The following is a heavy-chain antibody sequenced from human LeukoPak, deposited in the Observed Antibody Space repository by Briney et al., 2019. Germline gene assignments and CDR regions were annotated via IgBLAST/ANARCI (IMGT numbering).Heavy chain of an antibody. CDR3: AKDRGSGWIRGFDY. CDR1: GFTSSSYA. D-gene: IGHD6-19*01. Sequence: GGSLRPSCAASGFTSSSYAMSWVRQAPGKGLEWVSGIIDSGSNTYHADSVKGRFTISRDNSKNTLYLQVNSLRAEDTAIYYCAKDRGSGWIRGFDYWGQGTLVTVSS. J-gene: IGHJ4*02. V-gene: IGHV3-23*01. CDR2: IIDSGSNT.